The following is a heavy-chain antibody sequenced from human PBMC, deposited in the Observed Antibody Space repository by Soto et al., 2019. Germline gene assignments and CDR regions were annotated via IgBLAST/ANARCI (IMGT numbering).Heavy chain of an antibody. CDR3: ARGKLGIGGYYFDY. V-gene: IGHV4-59*01. CDR2: IYYSGST. CDR1: GGSISSYY. Sequence: SETLSLTCTVSGGSISSYYWSWIRQPPGKGLEWIGYIYYSGSTNYNPSLKSRVTISVDTSKNQFSLKLSSVTAADTAVYYCARGKLGIGGYYFDYWGQGTLVTVSS. J-gene: IGHJ4*02. D-gene: IGHD7-27*01.